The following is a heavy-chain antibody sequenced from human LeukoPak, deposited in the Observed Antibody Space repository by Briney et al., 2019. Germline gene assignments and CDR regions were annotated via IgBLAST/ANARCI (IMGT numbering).Heavy chain of an antibody. CDR1: GASIISDDSY. CDR3: ARQLSNDGDYVGAFDS. CDR2: IYYSGST. Sequence: SETLSLTCTVSGASIISDDSYWSWICHPPGKGLEWIGNIYYSGSTYYNPSLESRVTISVDTSKNHFSLKLSSVTAADTAVYYCARQLSNDGDYVGAFDSWGQGTLVTVSS. V-gene: IGHV4-30-4*01. J-gene: IGHJ4*02. D-gene: IGHD4-17*01.